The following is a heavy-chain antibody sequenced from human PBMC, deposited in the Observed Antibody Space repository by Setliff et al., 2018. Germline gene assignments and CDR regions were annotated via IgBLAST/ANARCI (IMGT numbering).Heavy chain of an antibody. CDR1: GGSISSGSDY. CDR3: ARTGTYRYFDY. V-gene: IGHV4-61*09. D-gene: IGHD1-1*01. CDR2: IYTSGST. Sequence: ASETLSLTCSVSGGSISSGSDYWTWIRQPAGKGLEYIGHIYTSGSTSYNPSLKSRVTISLDTSKNQFSLRLSSVTAADAAVYYCARTGTYRYFDYWGQGTRVTVSS. J-gene: IGHJ4*02.